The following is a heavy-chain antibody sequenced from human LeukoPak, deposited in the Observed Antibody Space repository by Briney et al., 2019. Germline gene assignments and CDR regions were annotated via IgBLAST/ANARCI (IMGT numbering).Heavy chain of an antibody. D-gene: IGHD5-12*01. CDR3: AKGGYSGYDSGFDY. V-gene: IGHV3-9*03. Sequence: PGGSLRLSCAASGFAFSSYNMKWVRQAPGKGLEWVSGISWNSGSIGYADSVKGRFTISRDNAKNSLYLQINSLRAEDMALYYCAKGGYSGYDSGFDYWGQGTLVTVSS. CDR2: ISWNSGSI. J-gene: IGHJ4*02. CDR1: GFAFSSYN.